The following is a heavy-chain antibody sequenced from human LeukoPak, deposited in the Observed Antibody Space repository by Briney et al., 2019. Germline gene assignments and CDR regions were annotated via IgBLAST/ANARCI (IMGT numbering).Heavy chain of an antibody. J-gene: IGHJ4*02. CDR1: GFTFDDYA. CDR2: ISWNSGSI. V-gene: IGHV3-9*01. Sequence: PGRSLRLSCAASGFTFDDYAMHWVRQAPGKGLEWVSGISWNSGSIGYADSVKGRFTISRDNAKNSLYLQMNSLRAEDTALYYCAKDKMGSSWYVFDYWGQGTLVTVSS. D-gene: IGHD6-13*01. CDR3: AKDKMGSSWYVFDY.